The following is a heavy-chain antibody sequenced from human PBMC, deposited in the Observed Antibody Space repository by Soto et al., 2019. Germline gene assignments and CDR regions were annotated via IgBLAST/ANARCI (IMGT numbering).Heavy chain of an antibody. CDR3: ARDLADTAMVGFYGMDV. D-gene: IGHD5-18*01. V-gene: IGHV1-2*04. CDR2: INPNSGGT. J-gene: IGHJ6*04. CDR1: GYTFTGYY. Sequence: QVQLVQSGAEVKKPGASVKVSCKASGYTFTGYYMHWVRQAPGQGLEWMGWINPNSGGTNYAQKFQGWVTMTRDTSISTAYMELSRLRSDDTAVYYCARDLADTAMVGFYGMDVWGKGTTVTVSS.